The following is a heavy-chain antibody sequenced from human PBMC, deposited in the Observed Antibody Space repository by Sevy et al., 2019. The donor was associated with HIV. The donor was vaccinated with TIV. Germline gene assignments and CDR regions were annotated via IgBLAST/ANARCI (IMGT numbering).Heavy chain of an antibody. J-gene: IGHJ4*02. Sequence: GGSLRLSCAASGFTFDTYNMNWVRQAPGKGLEWISSISGYSNYIYYAESMKGRFIISRDNATDTLFLQVNSLRADDTAVYFCARGPPDGSYDYFDYWGQGALVTVSS. CDR1: GFTFDTYN. D-gene: IGHD1-26*01. V-gene: IGHV3-21*06. CDR2: ISGYSNYI. CDR3: ARGPPDGSYDYFDY.